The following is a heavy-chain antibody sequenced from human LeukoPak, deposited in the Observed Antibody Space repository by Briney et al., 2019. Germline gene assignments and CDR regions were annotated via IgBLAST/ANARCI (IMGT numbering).Heavy chain of an antibody. D-gene: IGHD6-19*01. J-gene: IGHJ4*02. V-gene: IGHV3-21*01. CDR1: GFTFSSYS. CDR3: ARDPYSSGWLNDY. CDR2: ISSSSSYI. Sequence: PGGSLRLSCAASGFTFSSYSMNWVRQAPGKGLEWVSSISSSSSYIYYADSVKGRFTISRDNAKNSLYPQMNSLRAEDTAVYYCARDPYSSGWLNDYWGQGTLVTVSS.